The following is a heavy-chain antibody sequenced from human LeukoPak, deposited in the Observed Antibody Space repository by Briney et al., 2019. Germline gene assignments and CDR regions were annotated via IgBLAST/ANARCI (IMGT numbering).Heavy chain of an antibody. Sequence: GESLKISCKGSGYSFSSYWIGWVRQMPGKGLEWMGIIYPGDSDTRYSPAFQGQVTISADKASSTAYVQWSSLKASGTATYYCGRPGPRYSYGHFNYWGQGNLVSVSS. CDR2: IYPGDSDT. V-gene: IGHV5-51*01. CDR3: GRPGPRYSYGHFNY. J-gene: IGHJ4*02. CDR1: GYSFSSYW. D-gene: IGHD5-18*01.